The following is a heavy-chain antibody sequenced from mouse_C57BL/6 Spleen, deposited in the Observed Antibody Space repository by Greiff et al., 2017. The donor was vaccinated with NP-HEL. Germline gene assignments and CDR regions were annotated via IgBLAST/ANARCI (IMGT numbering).Heavy chain of an antibody. Sequence: QVQLQQSGAELVKPGASVKLSCKASGYTFTSYWMQWVKQRPGQGLEWIGEIDPSDSYTNYNQKFKGKATLTVDTSSSTAYMQLSSLTSEDSAVYYCAKEYAMDYWGQGTSVTVSS. J-gene: IGHJ4*01. CDR3: AKEYAMDY. CDR1: GYTFTSYW. CDR2: IDPSDSYT. V-gene: IGHV1-50*01.